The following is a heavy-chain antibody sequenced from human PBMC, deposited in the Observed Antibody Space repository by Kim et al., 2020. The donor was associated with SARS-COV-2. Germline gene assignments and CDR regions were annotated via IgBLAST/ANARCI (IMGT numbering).Heavy chain of an antibody. CDR1: GGSISSGCYY. CDR3: AARGIVATAYYFDY. D-gene: IGHD5-12*01. Sequence: SETLSLTCTVSGGSISSGCYYWSWIRQHPGKGLEWIGYIYYSGRTYSNPSLKIRVTISVDTSKNQFSLKLSSGTAADTAVYYCAARGIVATAYYFDYWGQGTLVTVSS. CDR2: IYYSGRT. J-gene: IGHJ4*02. V-gene: IGHV4-31*03.